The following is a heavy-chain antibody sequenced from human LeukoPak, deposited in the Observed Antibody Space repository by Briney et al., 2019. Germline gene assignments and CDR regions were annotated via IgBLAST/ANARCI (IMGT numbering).Heavy chain of an antibody. CDR1: GYTFTSYY. V-gene: IGHV1-46*01. Sequence: ASVKVSCKASGYTFTSYYVHWVRQAPGQGLEWMGVVNPTGDITNYAQKFQGRVTMTRDTSTSTVYMELSSLRSEDTAVYYCARLYCSSTRCYDVYYFDYWGQGTLVTVSS. D-gene: IGHD2-2*01. J-gene: IGHJ4*02. CDR3: ARLYCSSTRCYDVYYFDY. CDR2: VNPTGDIT.